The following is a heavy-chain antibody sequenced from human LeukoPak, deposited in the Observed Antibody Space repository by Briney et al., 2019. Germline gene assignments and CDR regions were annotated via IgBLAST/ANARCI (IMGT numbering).Heavy chain of an antibody. V-gene: IGHV3-30*18. CDR1: GFTFSSYG. CDR2: ISYDGSNK. CDR3: AKTPPDSYGMDV. J-gene: IGHJ6*02. Sequence: PGRSLRLSCAASGFTFSSYGMHWVRQAPGKGLEWVAVISYDGSNKYYADSVKGRFTISRDNSKNTLYLQMNSLRAEDTAVYYCAKTPPDSYGMDVWGQGTTVTVSS.